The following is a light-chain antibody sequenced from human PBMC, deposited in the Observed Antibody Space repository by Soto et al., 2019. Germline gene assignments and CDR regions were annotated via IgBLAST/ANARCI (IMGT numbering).Light chain of an antibody. V-gene: IGLV1-44*01. Sequence: QSVLTQPPSASGTPGQRVTISCSGGSSNIGTNTLNWYQQLPGTAPKLLIYSNSHRPSEVPARFSASKSGTSASLAISGLQSEDEADYYCAIWDDSLNAWVFGGGTKLTVL. J-gene: IGLJ3*02. CDR2: SNS. CDR1: SSNIGTNT. CDR3: AIWDDSLNAWV.